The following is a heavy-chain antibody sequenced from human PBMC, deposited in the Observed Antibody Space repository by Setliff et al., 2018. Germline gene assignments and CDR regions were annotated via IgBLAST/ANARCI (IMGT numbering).Heavy chain of an antibody. V-gene: IGHV1-18*01. J-gene: IGHJ3*02. CDR3: ALYDYGDYGMGIDAFDI. Sequence: VASVKVSCKASGHTFSSFSNYGISWVRQAPGQGLEWMGWISANNGNTNYAQKLQGRVTMTTDTSTSTAYMALRSLRSDDTAVYYCALYDYGDYGMGIDAFDIWGQGTMVTVSS. D-gene: IGHD4-17*01. CDR2: ISANNGNT. CDR1: GHTFSSFSNYG.